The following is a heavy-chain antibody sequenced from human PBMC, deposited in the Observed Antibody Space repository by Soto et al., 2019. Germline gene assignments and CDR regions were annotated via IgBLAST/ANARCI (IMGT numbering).Heavy chain of an antibody. V-gene: IGHV4-34*01. CDR2: INHSGST. D-gene: IGHD2-2*01. Sequence: SETLSLTCAVYGGSFSGYYWSWIRQPPEKGLEWIGEINHSGSTNYNPSLKSRVTISVYTSKNQFSLKLSSVTAADTAVYYCARDVLGYCSSTSCYSDYWGQGTLVTVSS. J-gene: IGHJ4*02. CDR3: ARDVLGYCSSTSCYSDY. CDR1: GGSFSGYY.